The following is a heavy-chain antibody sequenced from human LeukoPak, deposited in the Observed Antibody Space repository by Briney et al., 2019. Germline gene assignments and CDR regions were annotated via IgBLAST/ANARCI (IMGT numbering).Heavy chain of an antibody. Sequence: PSETLSLTCAVYGGSFSGYYWSWIRQPPGKGLEWIGEINHSGSTNYNPSLKSRVTISVDTSKNQFSLKLSSVTAADTAVYCCARKRSSTSLHYGMDVWGKGTTVTVSS. CDR3: ARKRSSTSLHYGMDV. CDR2: INHSGST. V-gene: IGHV4-34*01. J-gene: IGHJ6*04. CDR1: GGSFSGYY. D-gene: IGHD2-2*01.